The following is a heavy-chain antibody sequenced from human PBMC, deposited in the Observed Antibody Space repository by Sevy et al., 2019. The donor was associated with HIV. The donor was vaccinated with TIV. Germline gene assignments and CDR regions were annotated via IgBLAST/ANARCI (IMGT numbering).Heavy chain of an antibody. Sequence: GGSLRLSCAASGFTFSSYGMHWVRQAPGKGLEWVAVISYDGSNKYYADSVKGRFTISRDNSKNTLYLQMNSLRAEDTAVYYCAKDLDYWGQGTLVTVSS. CDR2: ISYDGSNK. J-gene: IGHJ4*02. V-gene: IGHV3-30*18. CDR3: AKDLDY. CDR1: GFTFSSYG.